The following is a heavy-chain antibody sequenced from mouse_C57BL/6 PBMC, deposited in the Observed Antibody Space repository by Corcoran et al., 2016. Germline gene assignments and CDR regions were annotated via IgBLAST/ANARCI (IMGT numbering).Heavy chain of an antibody. CDR2: IYPRSGNT. J-gene: IGHJ4*01. Sequence: QVQLQQSGAELTRPGASVKLSCKASGYTFTSYGISWVKQRTGQGLEWIGEIYPRSGNTYYNEKFKGKATLTADKSSSTAYMELRSLTSEDSAVYFCARGRGSYYAMDYWGQGTSVTVSS. V-gene: IGHV1-81*01. CDR3: ARGRGSYYAMDY. CDR1: GYTFTSYG.